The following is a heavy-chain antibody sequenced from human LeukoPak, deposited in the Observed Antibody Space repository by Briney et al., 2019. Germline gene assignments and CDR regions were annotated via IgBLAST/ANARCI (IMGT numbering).Heavy chain of an antibody. CDR2: ISGSGGST. J-gene: IGHJ4*02. V-gene: IGHV3-23*01. D-gene: IGHD3-3*01. Sequence: GGSLRLSCAASGFTFSSYWMNWARQAPGKGLEWVSAISGSGGSTYYADSVKGRFTISRDNSKNTLYLQMNSLRAEDTAVYYCAKSIDDFWSGYYSTNFDYWGQGTLVTVSS. CDR3: AKSIDDFWSGYYSTNFDY. CDR1: GFTFSSYW.